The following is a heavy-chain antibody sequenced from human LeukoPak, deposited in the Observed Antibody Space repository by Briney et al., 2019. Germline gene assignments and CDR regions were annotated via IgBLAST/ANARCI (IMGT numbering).Heavy chain of an antibody. CDR2: INHSGNT. CDR1: GGSFGGYY. Sequence: SETLSLTCAISGGSFGGYYWSYIRQPPGKGLEWIGEINHSGNTYYNPSLKSRVTISLDTSKNQFSLKLSSVTAADTAVYYCASGIGAAADYFYYYMDVWGKGATVTVSS. CDR3: ASGIGAAADYFYYYMDV. V-gene: IGHV4-34*01. J-gene: IGHJ6*03. D-gene: IGHD6-13*01.